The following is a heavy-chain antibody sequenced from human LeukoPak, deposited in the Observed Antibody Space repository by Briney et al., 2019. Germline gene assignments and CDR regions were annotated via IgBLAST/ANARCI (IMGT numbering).Heavy chain of an antibody. CDR2: IGGSGDST. D-gene: IGHD1-14*01. V-gene: IGHV3-23*01. Sequence: GGSLRLSCGASGFTFSNYGMSWVRQAPGKGLEWVSAIGGSGDSTSYADSVKGRFTISRDNSKNTLYLQMNSLRVEDTAVYYCARTWSFDYWGQGTLATVSS. CDR1: GFTFSNYG. J-gene: IGHJ4*02. CDR3: ARTWSFDY.